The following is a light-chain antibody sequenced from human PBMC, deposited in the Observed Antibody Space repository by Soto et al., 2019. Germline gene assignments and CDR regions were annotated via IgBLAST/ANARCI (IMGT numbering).Light chain of an antibody. CDR1: QSVSSSY. CDR2: GAS. Sequence: EIVLTQSPGTLSLSPGERATLSCRASQSVSSSYLAWYQQKPGQAPKQLIYGASSRATGIPDRFSGSGSGTDFTLTNTRVEAEDFAVYYCQHYRTSFGGGTRVEIK. J-gene: IGKJ4*01. CDR3: QHYRTS. V-gene: IGKV3-20*01.